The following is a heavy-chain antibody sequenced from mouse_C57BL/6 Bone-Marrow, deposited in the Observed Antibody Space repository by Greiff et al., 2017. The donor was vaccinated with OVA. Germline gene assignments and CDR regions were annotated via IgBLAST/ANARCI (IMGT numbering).Heavy chain of an antibody. J-gene: IGHJ1*03. Sequence: DVHLVESEGGLVQPGSSMKLSCTASGFTFSDYYMAWVRQVPEKGLEWVANINYDGSSTYYLDSLKSRFILSRDNAKNILYLQMSSLMYEDTATYYCARRTLPYFDVWGTGTTVTVSS. CDR2: INYDGSST. V-gene: IGHV5-16*01. CDR3: ARRTLPYFDV. CDR1: GFTFSDYY.